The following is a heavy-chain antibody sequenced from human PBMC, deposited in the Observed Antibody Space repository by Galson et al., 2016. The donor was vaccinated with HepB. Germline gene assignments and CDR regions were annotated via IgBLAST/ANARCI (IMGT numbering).Heavy chain of an antibody. Sequence: ETLSLTCTVSGGSVSSSYYWSWIRQLPGKGLEWIGFIYNSGTTNYNTSLKSRVTISADTSKNQFSLKLTSVTAADTAVYYCARDQSGGYMMYWGQGTLVTVSS. V-gene: IGHV4-61*01. CDR3: ARDQSGGYMMY. CDR1: GGSVSSSYY. D-gene: IGHD3-10*01. CDR2: IYNSGTT. J-gene: IGHJ4*02.